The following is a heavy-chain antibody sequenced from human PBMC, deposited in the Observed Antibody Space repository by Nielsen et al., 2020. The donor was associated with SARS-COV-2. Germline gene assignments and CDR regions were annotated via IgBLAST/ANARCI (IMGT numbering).Heavy chain of an antibody. CDR1: GYTFINNY. CDR2: INPNSGGT. D-gene: IGHD6-6*01. V-gene: IGHV1-2*06. CDR3: ARRSIADSGGFDY. J-gene: IGHJ4*02. Sequence: ASVKVSCKASGYTFINNYMHWVRQAPGQGLEWMGQINPNSGGTNYAQKFQGRVTMTSDTSISTAYMKLSSLRSDDTAVYFCARRSIADSGGFDYWGQGTLVAVSS.